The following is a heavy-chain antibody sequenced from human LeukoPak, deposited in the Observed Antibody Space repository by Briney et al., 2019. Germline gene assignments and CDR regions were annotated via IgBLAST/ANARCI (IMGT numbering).Heavy chain of an antibody. CDR2: ISGGGGTT. J-gene: IGHJ4*02. V-gene: IGHV3-23*01. CDR1: GFTFSSYA. Sequence: PGGSLRLSCAASGFTFSSYAMNWVRQAPGKGLEWVSAISGGGGTTYYADSVKGRFTISRDNSNNTLFLQMNSLRAEDTAVYYCAKDREGLSSGYDLEYFDYWGQGTLVTVSS. D-gene: IGHD5-12*01. CDR3: AKDREGLSSGYDLEYFDY.